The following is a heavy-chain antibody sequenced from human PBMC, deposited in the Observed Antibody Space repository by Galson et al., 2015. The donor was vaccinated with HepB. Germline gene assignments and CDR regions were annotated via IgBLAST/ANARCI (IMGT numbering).Heavy chain of an antibody. CDR3: ARGRYCSGGSCYSPFDS. CDR1: GYNFTGYY. V-gene: IGHV1-2*06. CDR2: INPNSGGT. Sequence: SVKVSCKASGYNFTGYYSYWVRQAPGQGLESMGRINPNSGGTHYAQRFQGRVTMTRDTSINTAYMELNSLRSDDTAVYYCARGRYCSGGSCYSPFDSWGQGTLVTVSS. J-gene: IGHJ4*01. D-gene: IGHD2-15*01.